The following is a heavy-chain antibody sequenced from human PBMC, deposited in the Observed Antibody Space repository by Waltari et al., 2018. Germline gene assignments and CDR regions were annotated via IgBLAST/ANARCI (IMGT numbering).Heavy chain of an antibody. Sequence: EAQLEESGGGLVQPGGSLRLSCAASGLIFSSYWMTWVRQAPGKGREWVDNLNKDGSDKHYMDSVKGRFTISRDNAKNSLYLQRSSLRADDTAVYYCARDSSPGDSSAWYDAFDVWGRGTVVTVSS. J-gene: IGHJ3*01. CDR3: ARDSSPGDSSAWYDAFDV. V-gene: IGHV3-7*03. D-gene: IGHD6-19*01. CDR2: LNKDGSDK. CDR1: GLIFSSYW.